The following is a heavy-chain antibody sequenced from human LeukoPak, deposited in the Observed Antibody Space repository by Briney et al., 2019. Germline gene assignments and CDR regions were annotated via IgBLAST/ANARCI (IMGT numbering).Heavy chain of an antibody. Sequence: GGSLRLSCAASGFTFSTFDMNWVRQAPGKGLEWVSYISSGSSTIYYADSVKGRFTISRDNAKNSLYLQMNSLRAEDTAVYYCARLRYYAMDVWGQGTTVIVPS. CDR2: ISSGSSTI. V-gene: IGHV3-48*01. CDR3: ARLRYYAMDV. CDR1: GFTFSTFD. J-gene: IGHJ6*02.